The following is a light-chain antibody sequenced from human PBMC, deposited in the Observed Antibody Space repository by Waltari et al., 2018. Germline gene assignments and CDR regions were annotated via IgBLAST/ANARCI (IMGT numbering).Light chain of an antibody. Sequence: EIALVQSPGSLSFSPGESATIAFMASQSVSYSYSAWFKHKPGQPPRLLIFGTSTRATGIPDRFSGSGSGIEFTLTLSRVEAEDFAVYFCQYHGTSLPWTFGQGTKVEIK. CDR3: QYHGTSLPWT. CDR1: QSVSYSY. J-gene: IGKJ1*01. V-gene: IGKV3-20*01. CDR2: GTS.